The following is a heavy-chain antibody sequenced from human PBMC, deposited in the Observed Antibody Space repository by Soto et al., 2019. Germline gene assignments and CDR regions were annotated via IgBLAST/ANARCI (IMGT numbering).Heavy chain of an antibody. CDR1: GYTFTSYA. D-gene: IGHD3-3*01. Sequence: ASVKVSCKASGYTFTSYAMHWVRQAPGQRLEWMGWINAGNGNTKYSQKFQGRVTITRDTSASTAYMELSSLRSEDTAVYYCARDQSPITIFGVLPSSSDSRDQGPLVTGSS. V-gene: IGHV1-3*01. CDR2: INAGNGNT. J-gene: IGHJ5*01. CDR3: ARDQSPITIFGVLPSSSDS.